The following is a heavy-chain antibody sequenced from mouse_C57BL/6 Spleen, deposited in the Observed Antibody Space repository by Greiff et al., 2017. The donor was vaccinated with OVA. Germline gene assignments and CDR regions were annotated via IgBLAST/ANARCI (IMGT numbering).Heavy chain of an antibody. CDR1: GYTFTSYW. D-gene: IGHD2-1*01. V-gene: IGHV1-50*01. CDR2: IDPADSYT. CDR3: ERNGNYLDY. J-gene: IGHJ2*01. Sequence: QVQLQQPGAELVKPGASVKLSCKASGYTFTSYWMQWVKQRPGQGLEWIGEIDPADSYTNYNKKFKGKATMTVYTSSSTAYMQLSSLTSEDSAVYDGERNGNYLDYWGQGTTLTVSS.